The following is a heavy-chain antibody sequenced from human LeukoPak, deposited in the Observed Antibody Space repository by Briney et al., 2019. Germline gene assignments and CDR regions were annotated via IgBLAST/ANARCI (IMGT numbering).Heavy chain of an antibody. J-gene: IGHJ5*02. V-gene: IGHV4-4*07. CDR2: IYTSGST. CDR3: ARDIVVVVAASPTSWFDA. D-gene: IGHD2-15*01. CDR1: GGSISSYY. Sequence: SETLSLTCTVSGGSISSYYWSWIRPPAGKGLEWIGRIYTSGSTNYNPSLKSRVTMSVDTSKNQFSLKLSSVTAADTAVYYCARDIVVVVAASPTSWFDAWGQETLVTVSS.